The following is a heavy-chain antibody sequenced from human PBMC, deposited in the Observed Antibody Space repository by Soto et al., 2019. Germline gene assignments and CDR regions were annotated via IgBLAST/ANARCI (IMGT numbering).Heavy chain of an antibody. J-gene: IGHJ4*02. Sequence: EVQLVESGGGLVKPGGSLRLSCAASGFPFSYAWMSWVRQAPGEGLEWVARIKSETDGGTTDYAAPVEGRFTISRHDSKNTLDLQMNNLKTDDTAVYYCTTYDYSWGNSRIRWAYWGQGTLVTVSS. CDR1: GFPFSYAW. V-gene: IGHV3-15*01. CDR2: IKSETDGGTT. CDR3: TTYDYSWGNSRIRWAY. D-gene: IGHD3-16*02.